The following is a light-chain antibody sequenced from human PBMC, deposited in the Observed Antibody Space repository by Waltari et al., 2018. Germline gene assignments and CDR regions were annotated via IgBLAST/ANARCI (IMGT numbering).Light chain of an antibody. CDR2: RAS. V-gene: IGKV1-9*01. J-gene: IGKJ1*01. CDR3: LQLNSYPRT. CDR1: QGISSN. Sequence: DIHLTQSPSFLSASVGDRVTITCRASQGISSNLAWYQQKPGKAPKLLIYRASTLQSGVPSRFSGSESGTDFTLTISILQPEDFATYYCLQLNSYPRTFGQGTKVEVK.